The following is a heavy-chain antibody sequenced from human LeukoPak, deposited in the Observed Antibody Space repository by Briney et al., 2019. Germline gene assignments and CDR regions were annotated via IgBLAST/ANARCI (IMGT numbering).Heavy chain of an antibody. J-gene: IGHJ4*02. CDR1: GYSFTTYW. Sequence: PGESLKISCKGSGYSFTTYWITWVRQMPGKGLEWMGGIDPSDSYTNYSPSFQGHVIISVDKSISTAYLQWSSLKASDTAIYYCARHLHSSGWLFDYWGQGTLVTVSS. CDR3: ARHLHSSGWLFDY. V-gene: IGHV5-10-1*01. D-gene: IGHD6-19*01. CDR2: IDPSDSYT.